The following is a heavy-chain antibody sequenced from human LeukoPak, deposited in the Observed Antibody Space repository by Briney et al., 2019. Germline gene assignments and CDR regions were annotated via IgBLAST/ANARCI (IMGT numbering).Heavy chain of an antibody. CDR2: ISLVSGHI. J-gene: IGHJ4*02. CDR1: GFTFSSYN. Sequence: GGSLRLSCAASGFTFSSYNMNWVRQAPGKRLEWVSSISLVSGHIYYAESVKGRFTISRDNSKNTLYLQMNSLRAEDTAVYYCAKDLNSGSYHDYWGQGTLVTVSS. D-gene: IGHD1-26*01. CDR3: AKDLNSGSYHDY. V-gene: IGHV3-21*01.